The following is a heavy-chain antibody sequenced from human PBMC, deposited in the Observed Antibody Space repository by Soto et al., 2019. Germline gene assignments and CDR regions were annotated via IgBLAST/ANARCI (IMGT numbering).Heavy chain of an antibody. V-gene: IGHV3-7*01. CDR3: ASGYCGGDCYPWMDYYYGMDV. Sequence: GGSLRLSXAASGFTFSSYWMSWVRQAPGKGLEWVANIKQDGSEKYYVDSVKGRFTISRDNAKNSLYLQMNSLRAEDTAVYYCASGYCGGDCYPWMDYYYGMDVWGQGTTVTVS. CDR2: IKQDGSEK. J-gene: IGHJ6*02. D-gene: IGHD2-21*02. CDR1: GFTFSSYW.